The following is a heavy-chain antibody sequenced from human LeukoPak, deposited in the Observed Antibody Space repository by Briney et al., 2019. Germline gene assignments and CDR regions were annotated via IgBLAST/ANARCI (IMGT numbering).Heavy chain of an antibody. V-gene: IGHV4-39*07. J-gene: IGHJ4*02. CDR1: GDSISSYY. Sequence: SETLSLTCTVSGDSISSYYWGWIRQPPGKGLEWIGSIYYSGSTYYNPSLKSRVTISVDTSKNQFSLKLSSVTAADTAVYYCARDSGDYGFDYWGQGTLVTVSS. CDR2: IYYSGST. D-gene: IGHD3-22*01. CDR3: ARDSGDYGFDY.